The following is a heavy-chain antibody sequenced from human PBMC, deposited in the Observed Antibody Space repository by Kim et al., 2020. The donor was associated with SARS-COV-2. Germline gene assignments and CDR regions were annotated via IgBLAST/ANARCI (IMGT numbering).Heavy chain of an antibody. Sequence: SETLSLTCTVSGGSISSYYLNWIRQPPGKGLEWIGHIYYSGSTSYNPSLKSRLSISANTSQNQSSLKLHSVTAADKAADYCSRHAPSDGTIYPFDCWGQG. CDR3: SRHAPSDGTIYPFDC. D-gene: IGHD1-1*01. V-gene: IGHV4-59*08. CDR1: GGSISSYY. J-gene: IGHJ4*02. CDR2: IYYSGST.